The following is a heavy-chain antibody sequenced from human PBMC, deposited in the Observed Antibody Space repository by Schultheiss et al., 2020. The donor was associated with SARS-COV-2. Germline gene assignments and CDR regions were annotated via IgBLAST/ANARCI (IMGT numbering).Heavy chain of an antibody. CDR3: AITNWNYGVWGKNWFDP. V-gene: IGHV1-58*01. Sequence: SVKVSCKASGFAFINSTGTMHWVRKARGHRLEWIGWIVVASGNTTYAQSFHERVTITRDMSTSTPYMELSSLRSEDTAVYYCAITNWNYGVWGKNWFDPWGQGTLVTVSS. J-gene: IGHJ5*02. CDR2: IVVASGNT. D-gene: IGHD1-7*01. CDR1: GFAFINST.